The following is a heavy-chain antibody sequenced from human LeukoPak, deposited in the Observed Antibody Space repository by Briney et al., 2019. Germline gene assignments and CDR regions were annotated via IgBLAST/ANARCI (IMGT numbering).Heavy chain of an antibody. D-gene: IGHD3-3*01. CDR2: IYYSGST. Sequence: TSETLSLTCTVSGGSISSGGYYWSWIRQHPGKGLEWIGYIYYSGSTYYNPSLKSRVTISVDTSKNQFSLKLSSVTAADTAVYYCASSRIYDFRAFDIWGQGTMVTVSS. CDR3: ASSRIYDFRAFDI. CDR1: GGSISSGGYY. J-gene: IGHJ3*02. V-gene: IGHV4-31*03.